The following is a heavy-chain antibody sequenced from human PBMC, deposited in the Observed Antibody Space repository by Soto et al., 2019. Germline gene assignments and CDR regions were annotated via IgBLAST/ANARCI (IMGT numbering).Heavy chain of an antibody. Sequence: KQSQTLSLTCAISGDSVSSNSAAWNWIRQSPSRGLEWLGRTYYRSKWYNDYAVSVKSRITINTDTSKNQFSLQLNSVTPEDTAVYYCAREGIVATIKVTNWFDPWGQGTLVTVSS. V-gene: IGHV6-1*01. CDR3: AREGIVATIKVTNWFDP. J-gene: IGHJ5*02. D-gene: IGHD5-12*01. CDR1: GDSVSSNSAA. CDR2: TYYRSKWYN.